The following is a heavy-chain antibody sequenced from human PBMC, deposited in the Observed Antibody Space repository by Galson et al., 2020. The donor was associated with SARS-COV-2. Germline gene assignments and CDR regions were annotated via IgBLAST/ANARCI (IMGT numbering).Heavy chain of an antibody. V-gene: IGHV3-7*05. J-gene: IGHJ6*02. CDR1: GFTFSSYW. Sequence: TGGSLRLSCAASGFTFSSYWMSLVRQAPGKGLEWVANIKQDGSEKYYVDSVKGRFTISRDNAKNSLYLQMNSLRAEDTAVYYCARDSVVVGDYYYYYGMDVWGQGTTVTVSS. CDR3: ARDSVVVGDYYYYYGMDV. D-gene: IGHD2-2*01. CDR2: IKQDGSEK.